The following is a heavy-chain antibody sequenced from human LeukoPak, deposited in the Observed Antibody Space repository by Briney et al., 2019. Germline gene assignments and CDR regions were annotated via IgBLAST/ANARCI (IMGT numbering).Heavy chain of an antibody. CDR1: VGSINSYY. CDR2: IYYSGNT. CDR3: ARLSQPGGSSWYFDY. D-gene: IGHD6-13*01. Sequence: SETLSLTCTVSVGSINSYYWTWIRQPPGKGLEWIGYIYYSGNTNYNPSLRSRVTISVDTSKNQFSLKLNSVTAADTAVYYCARLSQPGGSSWYFDYWGQGTLVTVSS. J-gene: IGHJ4*02. V-gene: IGHV4-59*08.